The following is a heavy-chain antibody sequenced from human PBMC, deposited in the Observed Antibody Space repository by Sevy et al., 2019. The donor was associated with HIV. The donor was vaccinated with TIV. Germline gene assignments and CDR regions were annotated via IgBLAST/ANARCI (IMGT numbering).Heavy chain of an antibody. D-gene: IGHD3-10*01. Sequence: GGSLRLSCAASGVSFSNAWMNWVRQAPGKGLEWVGRVKSKTDGGTTDYAAPVKGRFTISRDDSKNTLYLQMNSLKTEDTALYYCATEPEFGEFYDYWGQGTLVTVSS. CDR2: VKSKTDGGTT. V-gene: IGHV3-15*07. CDR1: GVSFSNAW. J-gene: IGHJ4*02. CDR3: ATEPEFGEFYDY.